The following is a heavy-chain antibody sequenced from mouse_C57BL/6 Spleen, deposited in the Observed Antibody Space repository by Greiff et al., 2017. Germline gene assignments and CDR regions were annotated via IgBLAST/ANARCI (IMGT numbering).Heavy chain of an antibody. J-gene: IGHJ3*01. V-gene: IGHV5-4*01. CDR1: GFTFSSYA. CDR2: ISDGGSYT. Sequence: VQLQQSGGGLVKPGGSLKLSCAASGFTFSSYAMSWVRQTPEKRLEWVATISDGGSYTYYPDNVKGRFTISRDNAKNNLYLQMSHLKSEDTAMYYCARVGLSGFAYWGQGTLVTVSA. CDR3: ARVGLSGFAY.